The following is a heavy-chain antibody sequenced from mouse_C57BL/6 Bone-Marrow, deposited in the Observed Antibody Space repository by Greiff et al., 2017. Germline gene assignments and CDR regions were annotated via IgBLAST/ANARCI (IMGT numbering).Heavy chain of an antibody. CDR3: RRRYYFDY. Sequence: EVQRVESGGGLVKPGGSLKLSCAASGFTFSSYTMSWVRQTPEKRLEWVATISGGGGNTYYPDSVKGRFTISKDNAKNTLYLQMRSLRSEDTALYYCRRRYYFDYWGQGTTLTVSS. J-gene: IGHJ2*01. CDR2: ISGGGGNT. CDR1: GFTFSSYT. V-gene: IGHV5-9*01.